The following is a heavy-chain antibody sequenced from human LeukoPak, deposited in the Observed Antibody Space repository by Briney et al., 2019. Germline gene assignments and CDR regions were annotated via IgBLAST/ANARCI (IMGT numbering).Heavy chain of an antibody. CDR3: ARGVSVAGSLQH. CDR2: IYHSGTT. CDR1: GGSITSSY. Sequence: SETLSLTCTVSGGSITSSYWSWVRQPPGKGLEWIGYIYHSGTTYYNPSLKSRVTISVDRSKNQFSLKLSSVTAADTAVYYCARGVSVAGSLQHWGQGTLVTVSS. D-gene: IGHD6-19*01. V-gene: IGHV4-59*12. J-gene: IGHJ1*01.